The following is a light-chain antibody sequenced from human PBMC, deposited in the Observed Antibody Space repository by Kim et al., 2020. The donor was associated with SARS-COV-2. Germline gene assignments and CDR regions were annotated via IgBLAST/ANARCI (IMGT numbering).Light chain of an antibody. Sequence: AYVGDTITITCRASQGISNYLARYQQKPGKAPKLLIYAVSNLQSGVPSRFSGRGSGTDFTLTISSLQPEDVATYYCQKYDTNPLSFGQGTRLEIK. CDR3: QKYDTNPLS. J-gene: IGKJ5*01. CDR2: AVS. CDR1: QGISNY. V-gene: IGKV1-27*01.